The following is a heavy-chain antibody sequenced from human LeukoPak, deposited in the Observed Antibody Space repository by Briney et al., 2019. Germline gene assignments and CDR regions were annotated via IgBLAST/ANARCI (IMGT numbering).Heavy chain of an antibody. D-gene: IGHD3-10*01. CDR1: GGSFSGYY. CDR3: ARAESRGYYGSGSYYRHYYGMDV. V-gene: IGHV4-34*01. Sequence: SETLSLTCAVYGGSFSGYYWSWIHQPPGKGLEWIGEINHSGSTNYNPSLKSRVTISVDTSKNQFSLKLSSVTAADTAVYYCARAESRGYYGSGSYYRHYYGMDVWGQGTTVTVSS. J-gene: IGHJ6*02. CDR2: INHSGST.